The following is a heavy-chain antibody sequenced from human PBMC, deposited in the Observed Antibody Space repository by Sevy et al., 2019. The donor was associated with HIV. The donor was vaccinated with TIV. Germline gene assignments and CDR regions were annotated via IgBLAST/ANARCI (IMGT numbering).Heavy chain of an antibody. D-gene: IGHD2-8*02. CDR2: LIGGGSRT. J-gene: IGHJ6*02. Sequence: GGSLRLSCAASGFPFSNYAMSWVRQAPGKGLEWVSTLIGGGSRTYYADSVTGRFIISRDNSGNTLYLQMNGLRAEDTAIYYCAKRRVQSGLSGGGANFGMDVCGRGTTVTVSS. V-gene: IGHV3-23*01. CDR3: AKRRVQSGLSGGGANFGMDV. CDR1: GFPFSNYA.